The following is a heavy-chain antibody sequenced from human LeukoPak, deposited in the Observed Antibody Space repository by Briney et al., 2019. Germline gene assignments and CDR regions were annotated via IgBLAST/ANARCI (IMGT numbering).Heavy chain of an antibody. CDR1: EFTFNSYA. V-gene: IGHV3-23*01. J-gene: IGHJ6*03. Sequence: GGSLRLSCAASEFTFNSYAVNWVRQAPGKGLEWVSTISGSGVTTYYADSVKGRFTISRDNSKNTVFLQMNSLRADDTAVYYCAKTPRAPHRPVYSYYYMDVWGKGTTVTVSS. CDR2: ISGSGVTT. CDR3: AKTPRAPHRPVYSYYYMDV. D-gene: IGHD2-15*01.